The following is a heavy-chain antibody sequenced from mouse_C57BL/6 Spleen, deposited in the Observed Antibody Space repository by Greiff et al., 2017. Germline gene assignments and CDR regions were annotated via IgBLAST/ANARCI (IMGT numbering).Heavy chain of an antibody. CDR1: GFTFSSYA. Sequence: EVKLVESGGGLVKPGGSLKLSCAASGFTFSSYAMSWVRQTPEKRLEWVATISDGGSYTYYPDNVKGRFTISRDNAKNNLYLQMSHLKSEDTAMYYCARAHLLLYYFDYWGQGTTLTVSS. D-gene: IGHD1-1*01. J-gene: IGHJ2*01. CDR3: ARAHLLLYYFDY. CDR2: ISDGGSYT. V-gene: IGHV5-4*03.